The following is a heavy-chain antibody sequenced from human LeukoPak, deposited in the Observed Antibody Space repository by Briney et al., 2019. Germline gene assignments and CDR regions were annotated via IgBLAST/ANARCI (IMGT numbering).Heavy chain of an antibody. CDR3: ARRDGDNDRGFDY. J-gene: IGHJ4*02. CDR1: GFTFSSYG. D-gene: IGHD4-23*01. CDR2: ISYDGSNK. V-gene: IGHV3-30*03. Sequence: GGSLRLSCAASGFTFSSYGLHWVRQAPGKGLEWVAFISYDGSNKYYADSVKGRFTISRDNSKNTLYLQMNSLRAEDTAVYYCARRDGDNDRGFDYWGQGTLVTVSS.